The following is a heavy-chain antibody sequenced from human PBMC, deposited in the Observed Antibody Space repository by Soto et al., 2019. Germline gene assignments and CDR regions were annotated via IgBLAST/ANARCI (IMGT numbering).Heavy chain of an antibody. CDR1: GFTFSDYY. V-gene: IGHV3-11*01. CDR3: VRANYGFDY. J-gene: IGHJ4*02. D-gene: IGHD3-10*01. CDR2: ITGPGSSI. Sequence: PGGSLRLSCAVSGFTFSDYYMSWIRQAPGKGLEWVSYITGPGSSIDYADSVKGRFTISRDNGRNSLYLQMNSLRAEDTAIYYCVRANYGFDYWGRGTLVTVSS.